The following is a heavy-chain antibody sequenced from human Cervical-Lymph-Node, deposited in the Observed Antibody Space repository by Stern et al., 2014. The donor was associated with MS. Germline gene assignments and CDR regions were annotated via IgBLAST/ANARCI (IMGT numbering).Heavy chain of an antibody. CDR2: IWYDGSNP. D-gene: IGHD6-13*01. V-gene: IGHV3-33*04. Sequence: VQLVDSGGGVVQPGRSLRLSCAASGFSFSRYAMPWVRQAPGQGLEWVALIWYDGSNPYYADSVTGRFTISRDNFKNTLYLQMNSLRAEDTAVYYCASAYSSSHYYFDYWGQGTLVTVSS. CDR1: GFSFSRYA. J-gene: IGHJ4*02. CDR3: ASAYSSSHYYFDY.